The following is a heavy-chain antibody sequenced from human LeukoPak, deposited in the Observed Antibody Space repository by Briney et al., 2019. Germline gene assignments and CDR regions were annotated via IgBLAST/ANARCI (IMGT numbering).Heavy chain of an antibody. CDR1: GFTFSSYS. Sequence: GGSLRLSCAASGFTFSSYSMNWVRQAPGKGLEWVSSISSSSSYIYYADSVKGRFTISRDNAKNSLYLQMNSLRAEDTAVYYCARNPYSSSSLYYFDYWGQGTLVTVSS. J-gene: IGHJ4*02. D-gene: IGHD6-6*01. V-gene: IGHV3-21*01. CDR2: ISSSSSYI. CDR3: ARNPYSSSSLYYFDY.